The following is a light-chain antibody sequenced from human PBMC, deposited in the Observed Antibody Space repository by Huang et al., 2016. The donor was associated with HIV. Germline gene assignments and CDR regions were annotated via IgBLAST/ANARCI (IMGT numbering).Light chain of an antibody. V-gene: IGKV3-15*01. CDR1: QSVSSN. Sequence: EIVMTQSPGTLSLSPGERATLSCRPSQSVSSNLAWYQHKPGKAPRLLIYGASTRSIGVPARFSGSGSGTEFTLTISRLQSDDFVVYYCQQYQDWPRTFGQGTKVEIK. CDR3: QQYQDWPRT. CDR2: GAS. J-gene: IGKJ1*01.